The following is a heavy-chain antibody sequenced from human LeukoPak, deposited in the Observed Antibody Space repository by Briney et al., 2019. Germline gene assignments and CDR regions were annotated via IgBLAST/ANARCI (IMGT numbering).Heavy chain of an antibody. V-gene: IGHV3-11*01. CDR1: GFTFSDYY. J-gene: IGHJ6*03. D-gene: IGHD3-22*01. Sequence: GGSLRLSCSASGFTFSDYYMSWIRQAPGKGLEWVSYISSSGSTIYYADSVKGRFTISRDTAKNSLYLQMNSMRAEDTAVYYCAREYYDSSGYYYVRYYYYMDVWGKGTTVTVSS. CDR3: AREYYDSSGYYYVRYYYYMDV. CDR2: ISSSGSTI.